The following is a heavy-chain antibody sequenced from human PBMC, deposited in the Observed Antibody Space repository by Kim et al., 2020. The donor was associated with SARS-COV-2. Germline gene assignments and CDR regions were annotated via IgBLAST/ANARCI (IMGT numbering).Heavy chain of an antibody. CDR2: YI. J-gene: IGHJ4*02. Sequence: YIYYADPVKDRFTISRDNAKTSLYLQMNSLRAEDTAVYYCARDPTTVTSYWGQGTLVTVSS. CDR3: ARDPTTVTSY. V-gene: IGHV3-21*01. D-gene: IGHD4-17*01.